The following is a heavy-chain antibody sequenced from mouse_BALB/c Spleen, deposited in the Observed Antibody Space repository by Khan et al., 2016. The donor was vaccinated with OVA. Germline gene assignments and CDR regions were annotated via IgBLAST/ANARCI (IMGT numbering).Heavy chain of an antibody. V-gene: IGHV1-7*01. CDR2: INPTSGFT. Sequence: QVQLQQSGAELAKPGASVKMSCKASGYTFTTYWMHWVNQRPGQGLEWIGYINPTSGFTDYNQKFKDKATLTADKSSSTAYMQLSSLTSDDSAVYYCARDRIDDWGQGTTLTVSS. CDR1: GYTFTTYW. J-gene: IGHJ2*01. CDR3: ARDRIDD.